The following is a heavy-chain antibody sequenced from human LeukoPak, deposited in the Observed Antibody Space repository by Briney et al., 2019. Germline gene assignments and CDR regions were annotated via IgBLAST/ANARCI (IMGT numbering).Heavy chain of an antibody. CDR3: AREGYSSA. D-gene: IGHD6-19*01. Sequence: PSETLSLTCTVSGGSISSSSYYWGWIRQPPGKGLEWIGSIYYSGSTYYNPSLKSRVTISMDTSKNQFSLKVSSVTAADTAVYYCAREGYSSAWGQGTLVTVSS. CDR2: IYYSGST. CDR1: GGSISSSSYY. V-gene: IGHV4-39*07. J-gene: IGHJ4*02.